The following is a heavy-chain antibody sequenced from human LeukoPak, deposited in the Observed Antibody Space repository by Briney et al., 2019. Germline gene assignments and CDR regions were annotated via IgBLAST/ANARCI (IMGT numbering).Heavy chain of an antibody. CDR3: ARGVPDDY. CDR2: ISRTSSDI. Sequence: GGSLRLSCAASGFTFSHYSMDWVRQAPGRGLEWVSSISRTSSDIYYADSVKGRFTISRDNAKNSLYLQMNSLRAEDTAVYYCARGVPDDYWGQGTLVTVSS. V-gene: IGHV3-21*01. CDR1: GFTFSHYS. J-gene: IGHJ4*02. D-gene: IGHD1-14*01.